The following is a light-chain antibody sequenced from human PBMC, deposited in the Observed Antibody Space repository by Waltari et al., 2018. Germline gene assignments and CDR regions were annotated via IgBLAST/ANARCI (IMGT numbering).Light chain of an antibody. Sequence: DIVWAQSPDSLAVSLGGRATILCKSSQSVFYSASNKNYLAWYQQKPGQPPKLLIYWASTRDSGVPERFSGRGSGTDFTLTNSSLQAEDVAVYYCQEYYINPQAFGQGTKLEIK. V-gene: IGKV4-1*01. CDR1: QSVFYSASNKNY. CDR3: QEYYINPQA. J-gene: IGKJ2*01. CDR2: WAS.